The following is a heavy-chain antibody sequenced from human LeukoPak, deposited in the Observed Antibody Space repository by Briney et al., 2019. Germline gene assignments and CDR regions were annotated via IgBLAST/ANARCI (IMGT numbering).Heavy chain of an antibody. CDR3: SRDTRAADAEYSQH. CDR1: GYTFTGYY. J-gene: IGHJ1*01. V-gene: IGHV1-46*01. D-gene: IGHD2-15*01. Sequence: ASVKVSCKASGYTFTGYYMHWVRQAPGQGPEWMGMINPNSGNSRYARKFQGRITMARDTSTSTFYMELSSLRSEDTAMYYCSRDTRAADAEYSQHWGQGTLVTVSS. CDR2: INPNSGNS.